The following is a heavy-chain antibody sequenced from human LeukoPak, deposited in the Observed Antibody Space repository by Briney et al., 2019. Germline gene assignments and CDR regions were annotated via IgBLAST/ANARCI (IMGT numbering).Heavy chain of an antibody. CDR3: AKGTTANYYYYYGMDV. J-gene: IGHJ6*02. D-gene: IGHD4-11*01. V-gene: IGHV3-23*01. CDR1: GFTFSTCA. Sequence: PGGSLRLSCAASGFTFSTCAMSWVRQAPGKGLEWVSAISGSGGSTYYADSVKGRFTISRDNSKNTLYLQMNSLRAEDTAVYYCAKGTTANYYYYYGMDVWGQGTTVTVSS. CDR2: ISGSGGST.